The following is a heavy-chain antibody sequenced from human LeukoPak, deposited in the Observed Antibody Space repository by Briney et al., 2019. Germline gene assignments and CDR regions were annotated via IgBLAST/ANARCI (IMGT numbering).Heavy chain of an antibody. Sequence: QPGGSLRLSCAASGFTFSSYAMSWVRQAPGKGLEWVSAISGSGGSTYCADSVKGRFTISRDNSKNTLYLQMNSLRAEDSAIYYCATYRQVLLPFESWGEGTLVTVSS. J-gene: IGHJ4*02. CDR3: ATYRQVLLPFES. CDR1: GFTFSSYA. V-gene: IGHV3-23*01. CDR2: ISGSGGST. D-gene: IGHD5-18*01.